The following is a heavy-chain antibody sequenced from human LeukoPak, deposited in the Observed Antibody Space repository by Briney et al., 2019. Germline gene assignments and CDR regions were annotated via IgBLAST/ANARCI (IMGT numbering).Heavy chain of an antibody. Sequence: SETLSLTCTVSGGSISSSSYYWGWIRQPPGKGLEWIGSIYYSGSTYYNPSLKSRVTISVDTSKNQSSLKLSSVTAADTAVYYCARHTVYGDYAHFDYWGQGTLVTVSS. CDR3: ARHTVYGDYAHFDY. CDR2: IYYSGST. CDR1: GGSISSSSYY. D-gene: IGHD4-17*01. V-gene: IGHV4-39*01. J-gene: IGHJ4*02.